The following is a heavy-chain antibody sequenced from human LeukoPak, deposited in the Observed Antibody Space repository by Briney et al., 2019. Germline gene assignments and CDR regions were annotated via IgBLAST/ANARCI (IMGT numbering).Heavy chain of an antibody. CDR3: AKDQNWNYDY. V-gene: IGHV3-30*02. CDR2: IGSDGSNE. J-gene: IGHJ4*02. Sequence: PRGSLRLSCAASGFIFSNYGMHWVRQAPGKGLEWAAFIGSDGSNEHYAASVKGRFIIFRDSSKNTLYLQMNNLGVEDTAMYYCAKDQNWNYDYWGQGTLVTVSS. CDR1: GFIFSNYG. D-gene: IGHD1-7*01.